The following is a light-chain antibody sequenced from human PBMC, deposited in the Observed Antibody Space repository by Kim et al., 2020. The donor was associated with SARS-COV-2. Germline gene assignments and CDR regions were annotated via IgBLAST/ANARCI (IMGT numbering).Light chain of an antibody. CDR3: QQSYTTPIT. Sequence: DIQITQSPSSLSASVGDRVTITCRASQSIANYLNWYQHKPPGKAPNLLLYAASTLHTGVPSRFSGSGSGTNFTLTVSGLQPEDFATYYCQQSYTTPITFGQGTRLEIK. V-gene: IGKV1-39*01. CDR2: AAS. J-gene: IGKJ5*01. CDR1: QSIANY.